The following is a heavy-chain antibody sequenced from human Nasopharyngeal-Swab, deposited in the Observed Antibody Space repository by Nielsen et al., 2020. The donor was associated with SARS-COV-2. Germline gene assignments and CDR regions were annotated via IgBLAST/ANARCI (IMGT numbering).Heavy chain of an antibody. V-gene: IGHV1-8*01. CDR1: GYTFTSYD. D-gene: IGHD3-22*01. J-gene: IGHJ4*02. CDR3: ARGSFYYYDSSGYYYSY. CDR2: MNPNSGST. Sequence: ASVKVSCKASGYTFTSYDINWVRQATGQGLEWMGWMNPNSGSTGYAQKFQGRVTMTRNTSISTAYMELSSLRSEDTAVYYCARGSFYYYDSSGYYYSYWGQGTLVTVSS.